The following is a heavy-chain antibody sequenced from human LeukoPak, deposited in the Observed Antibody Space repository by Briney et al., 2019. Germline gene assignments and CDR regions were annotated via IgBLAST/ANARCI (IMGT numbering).Heavy chain of an antibody. Sequence: ASVKVSCKASGYTFTSYDINWVRQATGQGLEWMGWISAYNGNTNYAQKLQGRVTMTTDTSTSTACMELRSLRSDDTAVYYCAGPLPLRYFDWLPPAYYYGMDVWGQGTTVTVSS. J-gene: IGHJ6*02. CDR2: ISAYNGNT. D-gene: IGHD3-9*01. V-gene: IGHV1-18*01. CDR1: GYTFTSYD. CDR3: AGPLPLRYFDWLPPAYYYGMDV.